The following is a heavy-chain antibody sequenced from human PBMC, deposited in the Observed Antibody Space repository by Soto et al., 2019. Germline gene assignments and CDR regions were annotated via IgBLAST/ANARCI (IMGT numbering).Heavy chain of an antibody. CDR1: GYTFTSYY. D-gene: IGHD6-13*01. J-gene: IGHJ3*02. V-gene: IGHV1-46*01. CDR2: INPSGGST. Sequence: QVQLVQSGAEVKKPGASVKVSCKASGYTFTSYYMHWVRQAPGQGLEWMGIINPSGGSTSYAQKFQGRVTMTRDTSTSTVYMELSSLRSEDTAVYYCARRTYLSYSSSWFDAFDIWGQGTMVTVSS. CDR3: ARRTYLSYSSSWFDAFDI.